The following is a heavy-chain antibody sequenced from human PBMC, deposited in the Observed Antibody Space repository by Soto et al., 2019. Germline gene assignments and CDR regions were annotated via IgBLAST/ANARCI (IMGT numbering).Heavy chain of an antibody. CDR2: INAGNGNT. CDR1: GYTFTSYA. J-gene: IGHJ6*02. V-gene: IGHV1-3*01. Sequence: QVQLVQSGAEVKKPGASVKVSCKASGYTFTSYAMHWVRQAPGQRLEWMGWINAGNGNTKYSQKFQGRVTITRDTSASTAYMELSSLRSEDTAVYYCASGPLEDYYYYYCGMDVWGQGTTVTVSS. CDR3: ASGPLEDYYYYYCGMDV. D-gene: IGHD2-15*01.